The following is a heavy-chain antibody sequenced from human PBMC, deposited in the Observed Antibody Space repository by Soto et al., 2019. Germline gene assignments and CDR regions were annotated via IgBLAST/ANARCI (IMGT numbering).Heavy chain of an antibody. CDR1: GGSITSDYSC. J-gene: IGHJ5*02. V-gene: IGHV4-30-4*01. Sequence: SETLSLTCTVSGGSITSDYSCWSWIRQPPGKGLEWIGYIFYSGTTYNNPSLKSQVTISVDTSKNQFSLNLSSVTAADTAVYYCARSVFPWGQGTLVTVSS. CDR3: ARSVFP. CDR2: IFYSGTT.